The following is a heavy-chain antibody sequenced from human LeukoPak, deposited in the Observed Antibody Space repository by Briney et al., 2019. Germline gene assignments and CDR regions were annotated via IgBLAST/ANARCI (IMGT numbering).Heavy chain of an antibody. CDR3: AKGADSSGWYEIDY. V-gene: IGHV3-9*03. D-gene: IGHD6-19*01. Sequence: GRSLRLSCAASGFTFDDYAMHWVRQAPGKGLEWVSGISWNSGSIGYADSVKGRFTISRDNAKNSLYLQMNSPRAEDMALYYCAKGADSSGWYEIDYWGQGTLVTVSS. CDR1: GFTFDDYA. CDR2: ISWNSGSI. J-gene: IGHJ4*02.